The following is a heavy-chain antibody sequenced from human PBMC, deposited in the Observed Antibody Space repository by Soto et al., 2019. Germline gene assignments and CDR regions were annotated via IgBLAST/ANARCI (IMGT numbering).Heavy chain of an antibody. J-gene: IGHJ5*02. Sequence: ASVKVSCKASGYTFTGYYMHWVRQAPGQGLEWMGWISAYNGNTNYAQKLQGRVTMTTDTSTSTAYMELRSLRSDDTAVYYCARASGYYDSSGPPRWFDPWGQGTLVTVSS. CDR1: GYTFTGYY. CDR2: ISAYNGNT. D-gene: IGHD3-22*01. V-gene: IGHV1-18*04. CDR3: ARASGYYDSSGPPRWFDP.